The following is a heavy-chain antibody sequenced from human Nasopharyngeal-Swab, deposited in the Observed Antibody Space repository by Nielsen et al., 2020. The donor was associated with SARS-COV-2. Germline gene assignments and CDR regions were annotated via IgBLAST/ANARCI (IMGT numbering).Heavy chain of an antibody. D-gene: IGHD5-12*01. J-gene: IGHJ4*02. CDR2: INHSGST. CDR3: ASGHIVATSYYFDY. V-gene: IGHV4-34*01. Sequence: SETLSLTCAVYGGSFSGYYWSWIRQPPGKGLEWIGEINHSGSTSYNPSLKSRVTISVDTSKNQFSLKLSSVTAADTAVYYCASGHIVATSYYFDYWGQGTLVTVSS. CDR1: GGSFSGYY.